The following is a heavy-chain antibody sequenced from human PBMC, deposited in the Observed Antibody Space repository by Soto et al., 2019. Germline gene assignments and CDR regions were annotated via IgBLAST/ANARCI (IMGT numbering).Heavy chain of an antibody. V-gene: IGHV3-74*01. CDR3: ARLPNKSPQN. Sequence: EVHLVESGGGLVQPGGSLRLSCVASGFTFSSYWMHWVRQAPGKGLVWVPSISNDGSSTSYADPVKGRFTISRDNAKNTLYLQMNSLRAEDTAVYYCARLPNKSPQNWGQGTLVIVSP. CDR1: GFTFSSYW. J-gene: IGHJ1*01. CDR2: ISNDGSST.